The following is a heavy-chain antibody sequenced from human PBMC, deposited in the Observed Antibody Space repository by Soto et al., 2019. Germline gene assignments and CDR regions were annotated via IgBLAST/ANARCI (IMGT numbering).Heavy chain of an antibody. CDR1: GFTFSSYS. V-gene: IGHV3-21*01. D-gene: IGHD5-18*01. CDR3: AKGAGYSYGYWYFDY. J-gene: IGHJ4*02. Sequence: GGSLRLSCAASGFTFSSYSMNWVRQAPGKGLEWVSSLSSSSSYIYYADSVGGRFTISRDNAKSSLYLQMNSPRAEDTAIYYCAKGAGYSYGYWYFDYWGQGTLVTVSS. CDR2: LSSSSSYI.